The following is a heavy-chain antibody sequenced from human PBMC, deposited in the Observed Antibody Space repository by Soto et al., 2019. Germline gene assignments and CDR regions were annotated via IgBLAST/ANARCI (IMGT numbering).Heavy chain of an antibody. CDR2: ISYDGSNK. D-gene: IGHD3-22*01. Sequence: GGSLRLSCAASGFTFSSYGMHWVRQAPGKGLEWVAVISYDGSNKCYADSVKGRFTISRDNSKNTLYLQMNSLRAEDTAVYYCAKEISSGYYYLDYWGQGTLVTVSS. CDR1: GFTFSSYG. V-gene: IGHV3-30*18. J-gene: IGHJ4*02. CDR3: AKEISSGYYYLDY.